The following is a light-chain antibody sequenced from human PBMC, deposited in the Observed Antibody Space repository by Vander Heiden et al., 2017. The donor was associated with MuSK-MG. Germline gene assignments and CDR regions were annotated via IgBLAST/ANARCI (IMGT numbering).Light chain of an antibody. J-gene: IGKJ1*01. CDR1: QSIDYN. Sequence: EIVMTQSPATLSVSPGERATLSCRASQSIDYNLAWYQQKPGQAPRLLIYVTSTRATGIPARFSGSGSGTEFTLAISSLQSEDFAVYYCQQYHNWQTFGQGTKVEMK. V-gene: IGKV3-15*01. CDR3: QQYHNWQT. CDR2: VTS.